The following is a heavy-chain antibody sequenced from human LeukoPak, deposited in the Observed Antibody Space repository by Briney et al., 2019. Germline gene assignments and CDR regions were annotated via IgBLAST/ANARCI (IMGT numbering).Heavy chain of an antibody. CDR2: ISWNSGSI. Sequence: PGRSLRLSCAASGFTFDDYAMHWVRQAPGKGLEWVSGISWNSGSIRYADSVKGRFTISRDNAKNSLYLQTNSLRAEDMALYYCAKAGYCSSTSCYFDYWGQGTLVTVSS. J-gene: IGHJ4*02. V-gene: IGHV3-9*03. CDR1: GFTFDDYA. D-gene: IGHD2-2*01. CDR3: AKAGYCSSTSCYFDY.